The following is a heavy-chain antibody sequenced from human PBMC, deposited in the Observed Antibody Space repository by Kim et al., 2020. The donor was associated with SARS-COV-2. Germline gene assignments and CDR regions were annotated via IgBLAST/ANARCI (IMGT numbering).Heavy chain of an antibody. V-gene: IGHV3-30-3*01. Sequence: GGSLRLSCTAISFNLNTYTIHWVRQSLQKGLEWVAGVPNDGSDDFYADSVKGRFTLSRDKSRNTVHLQMNSLRDDDTAVYYCTRDRPSSDWFDSFDIWGQGTVVTVSS. CDR2: VPNDGSDD. D-gene: IGHD3-9*01. CDR1: SFNLNTYT. J-gene: IGHJ3*02. CDR3: TRDRPSSDWFDSFDI.